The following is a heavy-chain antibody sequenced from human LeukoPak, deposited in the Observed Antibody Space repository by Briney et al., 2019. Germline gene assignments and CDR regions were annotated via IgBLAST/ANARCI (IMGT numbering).Heavy chain of an antibody. CDR3: AKDLSSGYYFTTIDAFDI. CDR1: GFTFSSYG. CDR2: ISGSGGST. Sequence: PGGSLRLSCVASGFTFSSYGMSWVRQAPGKGLEWVSTISGSGGSTYYADSVKGRFTISRDNSKNTVHLQMNSLRAEDTAVYYCAKDLSSGYYFTTIDAFDIWGQGTMVTVSS. J-gene: IGHJ3*02. V-gene: IGHV3-23*01. D-gene: IGHD3-22*01.